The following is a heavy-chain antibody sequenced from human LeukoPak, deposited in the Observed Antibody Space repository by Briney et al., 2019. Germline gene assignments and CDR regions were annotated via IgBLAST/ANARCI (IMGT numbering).Heavy chain of an antibody. CDR2: IYTRGST. J-gene: IGHJ2*01. D-gene: IGHD1/OR15-1a*01. Sequence: NPSETLSLTCTVSGASIIRYHWTWIRQPAGKGLEWLGNIYTRGSTDYNLSLNSRVTMSLDTSKNQLSLKLTSGTAADTAVYYCAREGENNTWNSYSDLWGRGTLATVSS. CDR3: AREGENNTWNSYSDL. V-gene: IGHV4-4*07. CDR1: GASIIRYH.